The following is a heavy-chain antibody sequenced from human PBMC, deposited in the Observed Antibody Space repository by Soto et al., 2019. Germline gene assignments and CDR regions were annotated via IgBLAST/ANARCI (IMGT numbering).Heavy chain of an antibody. V-gene: IGHV4-34*01. CDR2: INHSGST. CDR3: ASGGSGSYPYYYYMDV. D-gene: IGHD3-10*01. J-gene: IGHJ6*03. CDR1: GGSFSGYY. Sequence: SETLSLTCAVYGGSFSGYYWSWIRQPPGKGLEWIGEINHSGSTNYNPSLKSRVTISVDTSKNQFSLKLSSVTAADTAVYYCASGGSGSYPYYYYMDVWGKGTTVTVSS.